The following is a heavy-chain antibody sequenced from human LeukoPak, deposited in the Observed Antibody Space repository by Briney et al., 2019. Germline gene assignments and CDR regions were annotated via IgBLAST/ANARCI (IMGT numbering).Heavy chain of an antibody. Sequence: GGSLRLSCAASGFTFSRYSMNWVRQAPGKGLEWVSSISSSSSYIYYADSVKGRFTISRDNAKNSLYLQMNSLGADDTAVYYCARGPASDYWGRGTLVTVSS. CDR2: ISSSSSYI. V-gene: IGHV3-21*01. D-gene: IGHD2-2*01. J-gene: IGHJ4*02. CDR3: ARGPASDY. CDR1: GFTFSRYS.